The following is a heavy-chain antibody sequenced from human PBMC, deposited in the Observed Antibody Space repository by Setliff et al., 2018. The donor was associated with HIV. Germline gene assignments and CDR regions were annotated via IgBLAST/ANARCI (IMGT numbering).Heavy chain of an antibody. D-gene: IGHD2-15*01. CDR2: IHPSGGST. Sequence: ASVKVSCKASGYTFTSYYIHWVRLAPGQGLEWMGVIHPSGGSTSYAQSFQDRVTMTRDTSTSTVYMELSSLRSEDTAVYYCARVRYCSGGSCYGGEYWFDPWGHGTLVTVSS. CDR3: ARVRYCSGGSCYGGEYWFDP. V-gene: IGHV1-46*01. CDR1: GYTFTSYY. J-gene: IGHJ5*02.